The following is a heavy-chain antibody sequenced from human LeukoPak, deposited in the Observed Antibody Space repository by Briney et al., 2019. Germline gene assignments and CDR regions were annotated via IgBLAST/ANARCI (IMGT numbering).Heavy chain of an antibody. CDR3: ARDQRGYSYGPNWFDP. Sequence: SETLSLTCTVSGGSISSYYWSWIRQPPGKGLEWIGYIYYSGSTNYNPSLKSRVTISVDTSKNQFSLKLSSVTAADTAVYYCARDQRGYSYGPNWFDPWGQGTLVTVSS. CDR2: IYYSGST. CDR1: GGSISSYY. D-gene: IGHD5-18*01. J-gene: IGHJ5*02. V-gene: IGHV4-59*01.